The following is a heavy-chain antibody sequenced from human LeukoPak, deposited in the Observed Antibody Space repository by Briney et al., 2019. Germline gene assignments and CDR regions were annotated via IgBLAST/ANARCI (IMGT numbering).Heavy chain of an antibody. V-gene: IGHV4-61*02. Sequence: SETLSLTCTVSGGSISSGSYYWSWIRQPAGKGLEWIGRIYTSGSTNYNPSLKSRVTIPVDTSKNQFSLKLSSVTAADTAVYYCAKDKDPPGELIAGLVDYWGQGTLVTVSS. D-gene: IGHD3-10*01. CDR1: GGSISSGSYY. J-gene: IGHJ4*02. CDR3: AKDKDPPGELIAGLVDY. CDR2: IYTSGST.